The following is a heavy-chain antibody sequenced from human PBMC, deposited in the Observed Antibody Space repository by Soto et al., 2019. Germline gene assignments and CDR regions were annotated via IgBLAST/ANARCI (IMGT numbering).Heavy chain of an antibody. J-gene: IGHJ6*02. CDR1: GFTFSSYG. CDR3: AKDAALRFTFYYCGMDV. V-gene: IGHV3-30*18. Sequence: QVQLVESGGGVVQPGRSLRLSCAASGFTFSSYGMHWVRQAPGKGLEWVAVISYDGSNKYYADSVKGRFTISRDNSKNTLYLQMNSLRAEDTAVYYCAKDAALRFTFYYCGMDVWGQGTTVTVSS. D-gene: IGHD3-3*01. CDR2: ISYDGSNK.